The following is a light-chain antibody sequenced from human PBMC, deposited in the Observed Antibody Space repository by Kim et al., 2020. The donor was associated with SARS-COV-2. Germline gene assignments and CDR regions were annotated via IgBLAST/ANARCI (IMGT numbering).Light chain of an antibody. V-gene: IGLV1-44*01. CDR1: GSSLESDR. CDR3: AAWVGSLNGWV. J-gene: IGLJ3*02. CDR2: DNN. Sequence: DTTTCSGTGSSLESDRVDCYQRPPGPAPKPLIYDNNHRPSGVPDRFSGSKSGTSASLAISGLQSEDEADYFCAAWVGSLNGWVFGGGTQLTVL.